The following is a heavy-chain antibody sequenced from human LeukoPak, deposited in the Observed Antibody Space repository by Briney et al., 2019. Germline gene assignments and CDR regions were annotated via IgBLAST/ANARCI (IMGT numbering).Heavy chain of an antibody. J-gene: IGHJ3*02. CDR3: ARERDNAFDI. CDR1: GFTFSSYA. CDR2: INPNSGGT. Sequence: GGSLRLSCAASGFTFSSYAMHWVRQAPGQGLEWMGWINPNSGGTNYAQKFQGRVTMTRDTSISTAYMELSRLRSDDTAVYYCARERDNAFDIWGQGTMVTVSS. V-gene: IGHV1-2*02. D-gene: IGHD2-15*01.